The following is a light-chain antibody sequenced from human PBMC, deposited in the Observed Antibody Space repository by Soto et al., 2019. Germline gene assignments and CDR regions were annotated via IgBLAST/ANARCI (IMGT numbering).Light chain of an antibody. CDR2: GAS. J-gene: IGKJ2*01. Sequence: EIVMTQSPATLSVSPGERATLSCRASQSVSSNLAWYQQKPGQAPRLLIYGASTRATGIPARFSGSGSGTEFNLTISNLQSEDFAVYYCQHQGTFGQGTKLEIK. V-gene: IGKV3-15*01. CDR1: QSVSSN. CDR3: QHQGT.